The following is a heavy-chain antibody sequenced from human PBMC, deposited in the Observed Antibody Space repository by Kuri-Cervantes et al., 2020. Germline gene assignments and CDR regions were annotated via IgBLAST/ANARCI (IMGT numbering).Heavy chain of an antibody. V-gene: IGHV1-2*02. D-gene: IGHD6-13*01. CDR1: GYTFTGYY. CDR3: ARIEGSASSRSD. Sequence: ASVKVSCKASGYTFTGYYAHWVRQAPGQGLEWMGWINPNSGDTNYVQKFQGRVTMTRDTSISTAYMELSSLKSADTAMYYCARIEGSASSRSDWGQGTLVTVSS. J-gene: IGHJ4*02. CDR2: INPNSGDT.